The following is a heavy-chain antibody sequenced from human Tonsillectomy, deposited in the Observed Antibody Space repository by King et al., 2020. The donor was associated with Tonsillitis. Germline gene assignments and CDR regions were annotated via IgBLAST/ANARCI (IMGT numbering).Heavy chain of an antibody. D-gene: IGHD3-9*01. V-gene: IGHV3-23*04. CDR1: GFTFSSYA. J-gene: IGHJ4*02. CDR2: ISGSGGST. CDR3: AKVFYYDILTGLDY. Sequence: VQLVESGGGLVQPGGSPRLSCAASGFTFSSYAMSWVRQAPGKGLEWVSTISGSGGSTYYADSVKGRFTISRDNSKNTLNLQMNSLRAEDTAVYYCAKVFYYDILTGLDYWGQGTLVTVSS.